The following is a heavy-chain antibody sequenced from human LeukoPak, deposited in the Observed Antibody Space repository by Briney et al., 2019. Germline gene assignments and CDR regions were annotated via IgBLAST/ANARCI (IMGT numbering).Heavy chain of an antibody. J-gene: IGHJ1*01. V-gene: IGHV3-73*01. CDR3: TSPQADSGATYFRH. Sequence: GGSLKLSCAASGFTFSGATIHWVRQASGERRGWIGRIRSKANSYATTYAASVKGRFTISRDDAKNTAYLQMDSLKTEDTAVYYCTSPQADSGATYFRHWGRGTLVTVSS. CDR2: IRSKANSYAT. D-gene: IGHD6-19*01. CDR1: GFTFSGAT.